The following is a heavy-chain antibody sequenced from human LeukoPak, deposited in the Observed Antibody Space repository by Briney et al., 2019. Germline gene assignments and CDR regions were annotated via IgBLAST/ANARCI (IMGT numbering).Heavy chain of an antibody. CDR1: GGSISSYY. J-gene: IGHJ4*02. CDR2: YRTSGST. CDR3: TGGIGSGSYWD. D-gene: IGHD3-10*01. Sequence: SETLSLTCTVSGGSISSYYWSWIRQPAGKGLEWIGRYRTSGSTNYNPSPSLTGRVTISVDTSKNQFSLDLSSVTAADTAVYYCTGGIGSGSYWDWGQGTLVIVSS. V-gene: IGHV4-4*07.